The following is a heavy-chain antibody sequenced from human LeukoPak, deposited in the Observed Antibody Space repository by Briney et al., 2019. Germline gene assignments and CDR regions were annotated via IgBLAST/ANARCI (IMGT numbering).Heavy chain of an antibody. CDR1: GGTFSSYA. V-gene: IGHV1-69*04. CDR2: IIPILGIA. Sequence: ASVKVSCKASGGTFSSYAISWVRQAPGQGLEWMGRIIPILGIANYAQKFQGRVTITADKSTSTAYMELSSLRSEDTAVYYCAREGSGWHDYYYGMYVWGQGTTVTVSS. J-gene: IGHJ6*02. D-gene: IGHD6-19*01. CDR3: AREGSGWHDYYYGMYV.